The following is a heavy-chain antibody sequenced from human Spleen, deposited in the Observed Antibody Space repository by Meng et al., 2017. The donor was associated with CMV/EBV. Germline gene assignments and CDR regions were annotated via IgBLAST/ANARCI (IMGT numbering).Heavy chain of an antibody. D-gene: IGHD5-18*01. J-gene: IGHJ6*02. CDR3: ARDSRFGTAMVIRAYYYYGMDV. CDR2: ISGSGGST. Sequence: GGSLRLSCAASGFTFSSYAMSWVRQAPGKGLEWVSAISGSGGSTYYADSVKGRFTISRDNSKNTLYLQMNSLRAEDTAVYYCARDSRFGTAMVIRAYYYYGMDVWGQGTTVTVSS. CDR1: GFTFSSYA. V-gene: IGHV3-23*01.